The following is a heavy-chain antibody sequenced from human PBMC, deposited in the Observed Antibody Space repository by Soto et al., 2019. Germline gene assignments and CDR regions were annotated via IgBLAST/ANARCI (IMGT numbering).Heavy chain of an antibody. J-gene: IGHJ4*02. V-gene: IGHV1-18*04. D-gene: IGHD3-9*01. CDR2: ISAYNGNT. CDR1: GYTFTSYG. CDR3: ARGRYFYWLLYQRDYFDY. Sequence: QVQLVPSGAEVKKPGASVKVSCKASGYTFTSYGISWVRQAPGQGLEWMGWISAYNGNTNYAQKLQGRVTMTTETSTSTAYVELRSLRSDDTAVYYCARGRYFYWLLYQRDYFDYWGQGTLVTVSS.